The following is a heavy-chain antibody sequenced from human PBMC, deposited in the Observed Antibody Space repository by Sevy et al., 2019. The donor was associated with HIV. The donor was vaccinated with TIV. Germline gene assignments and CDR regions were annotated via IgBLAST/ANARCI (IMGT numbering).Heavy chain of an antibody. D-gene: IGHD3-10*01. CDR2: IGGSADYT. V-gene: IGHV3-23*01. CDR3: XXXXXXXSYSDY. J-gene: IGHJ4*02. CDR1: GFTFSSYA. Sequence: GGSLRLSCVTSGFTFSSYAMSWVRQTPGKGLEWVSAIGGSADYTYYADSVKGRFTISRDNSKNTLYLQMNGLRAEDXXXXXXXXXXXXXSYSDYWGQRTLVTVSS.